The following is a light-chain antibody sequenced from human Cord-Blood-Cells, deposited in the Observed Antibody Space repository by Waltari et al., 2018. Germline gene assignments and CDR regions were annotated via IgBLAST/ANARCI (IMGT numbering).Light chain of an antibody. CDR3: SSYTSSSTWV. V-gene: IGLV2-14*03. Sequence: QSAPTQPASVSGSPGKSITIPCTGTSSDAVGYNYISWYQQHPGKAPKLMIYDVSNRPSGVSNRFSGSKSGNTASLTISGLQAEDEADYYCSSYTSSSTWVFGGGTKLTVL. CDR1: SSDAVGYNY. J-gene: IGLJ3*02. CDR2: DVS.